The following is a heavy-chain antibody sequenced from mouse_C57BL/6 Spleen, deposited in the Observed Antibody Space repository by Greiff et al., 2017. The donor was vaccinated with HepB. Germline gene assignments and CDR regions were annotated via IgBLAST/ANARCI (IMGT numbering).Heavy chain of an antibody. CDR3: ASLYYSNYDGFAY. CDR1: GYAFSRSW. Sequence: QVQLQQSGPELVKPGASVKISCKASGYAFSRSWMNWVKQRPGKGLEWIGRIYPGDGDTNYNGKFKGKATLTADKSSSTAYMQLSSLTSEDSAVYFCASLYYSNYDGFAYWGQGTLVTVSA. CDR2: IYPGDGDT. V-gene: IGHV1-82*01. D-gene: IGHD2-5*01. J-gene: IGHJ3*01.